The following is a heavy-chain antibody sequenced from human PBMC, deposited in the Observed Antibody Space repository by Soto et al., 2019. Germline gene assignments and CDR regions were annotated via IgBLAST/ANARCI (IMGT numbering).Heavy chain of an antibody. D-gene: IGHD2-15*01. CDR2: ISSTSKYI. Sequence: PGGSLRLSCAASGLTFRTYSMSWVRQAPGKGLEWVSSISSTSKYIYYADSVRGRFTVSRDNAKNSLYLQMNSLRAEDTAVYFCAGFPKASGGSCYSDYWGQGTLVTVSS. J-gene: IGHJ4*02. V-gene: IGHV3-21*01. CDR3: AGFPKASGGSCYSDY. CDR1: GLTFRTYS.